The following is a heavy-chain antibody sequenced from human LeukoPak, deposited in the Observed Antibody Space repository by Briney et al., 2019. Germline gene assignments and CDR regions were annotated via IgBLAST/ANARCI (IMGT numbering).Heavy chain of an antibody. CDR3: ARDREGLLLWFGKLAY. V-gene: IGHV3-20*04. CDR1: GFTFDEYG. D-gene: IGHD3-10*01. Sequence: SGGSLRLSCEASGFTFDEYGMSWVRQAPGKGLEWVSAINWNSGSKTYADSVKGRFTISRDNAKNSLYLQMNSLRAEDTGIYYCARDREGLLLWFGKLAYWGQGALVTVSS. CDR2: INWNSGSK. J-gene: IGHJ4*02.